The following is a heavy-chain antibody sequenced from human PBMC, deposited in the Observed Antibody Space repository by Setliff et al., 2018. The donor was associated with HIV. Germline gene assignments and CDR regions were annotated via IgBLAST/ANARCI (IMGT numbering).Heavy chain of an antibody. Sequence: SETLSLTCAVSASSISSDYCWGWIRQPPGKGLEWIGSTHHTGSSYYNPSLNDRATISLDTSKNQFSLKLNSVTAADTAVYYCARSIVPVASGYYYFEYWGQGTLVTVSS. J-gene: IGHJ4*02. D-gene: IGHD3-3*01. CDR3: ARSIVPVASGYYYFEY. CDR2: THHTGSS. CDR1: ASSISSDYC. V-gene: IGHV4-38-2*01.